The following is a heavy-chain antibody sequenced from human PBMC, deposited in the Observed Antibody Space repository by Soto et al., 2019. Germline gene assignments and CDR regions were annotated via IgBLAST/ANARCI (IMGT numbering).Heavy chain of an antibody. CDR1: GFTFRSFG. D-gene: IGHD6-13*01. CDR2: VSYDGNHK. J-gene: IGHJ6*02. CDR3: AKDVGQQLVLNYGMDG. Sequence: QVQLVESGGGVIQPGTSLSLSCGSSGFTFRSFGMYWVRQAPGKGLEWVAVVSYDGNHKYYADSVKGRFTVSRGNAKNMLYLQMNSLRGEDTAVYYCAKDVGQQLVLNYGMDGWGQGTTVTVSS. V-gene: IGHV3-30*18.